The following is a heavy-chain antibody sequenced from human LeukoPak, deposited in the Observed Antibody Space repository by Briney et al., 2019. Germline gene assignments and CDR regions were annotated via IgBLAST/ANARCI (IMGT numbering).Heavy chain of an antibody. Sequence: SGGSLRLSCAASGFTFSGSAMHWVRQASGKGLEWVGRIRSKANSYATAYAASVKGRFTISRDDSKNTAYLQMNSLKTEDTAVYYCTRPRLVRGVISSWFDPWGQGTLVTVSS. CDR1: GFTFSGSA. J-gene: IGHJ5*02. D-gene: IGHD3-10*01. CDR2: IRSKANSYAT. V-gene: IGHV3-73*01. CDR3: TRPRLVRGVISSWFDP.